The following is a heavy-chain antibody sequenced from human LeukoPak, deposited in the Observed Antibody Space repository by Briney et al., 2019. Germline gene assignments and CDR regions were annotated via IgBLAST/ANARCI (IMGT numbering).Heavy chain of an antibody. J-gene: IGHJ4*02. CDR1: GYTFTGYY. V-gene: IGHV1-2*02. Sequence: ASVKVSCKASGYTFTGYYMHWVRQAPGQGLEWMGWINPNSGGTNYAQKFQGRVTMTRDTSISTAYMELSRLRSDDTAVYYCARGRRGGYEIGIASVSHYFDYWGQGTLVTVSS. CDR3: ARGRRGGYEIGIASVSHYFDY. CDR2: INPNSGGT. D-gene: IGHD5-12*01.